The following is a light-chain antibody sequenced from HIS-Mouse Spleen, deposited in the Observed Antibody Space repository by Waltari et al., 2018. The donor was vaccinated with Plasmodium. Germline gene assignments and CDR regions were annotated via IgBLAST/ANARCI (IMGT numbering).Light chain of an antibody. CDR2: AAS. V-gene: IGKV1-12*01. Sequence: IQMTQSPSSVSASVGDRVTITFRASQGISIWLAWYQQKPGKAPKLLIYAASSLQSGVPSRFSGSGSGTDFTLTISSLQPEDFATYYCQQANSFPWTFGQGTKVEIK. CDR1: QGISIW. CDR3: QQANSFPWT. J-gene: IGKJ1*01.